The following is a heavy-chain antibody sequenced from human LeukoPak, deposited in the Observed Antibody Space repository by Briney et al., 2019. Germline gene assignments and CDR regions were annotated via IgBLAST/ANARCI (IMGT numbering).Heavy chain of an antibody. Sequence: GGSLRLSCAASGFTFRSYAMSWVRQAPGKGLEGVSAISGRGGSTYYADSVKGRFTISRDNSKNTLYLQMNSLRAEDTAVYYCAKQKGIAARWYFDRWGRGTLVTVSS. V-gene: IGHV3-23*01. CDR3: AKQKGIAARWYFDR. J-gene: IGHJ2*01. D-gene: IGHD6-6*01. CDR2: ISGRGGST. CDR1: GFTFRSYA.